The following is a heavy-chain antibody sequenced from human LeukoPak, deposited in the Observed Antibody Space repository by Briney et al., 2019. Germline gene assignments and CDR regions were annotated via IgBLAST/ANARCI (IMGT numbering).Heavy chain of an antibody. Sequence: ASVKVSCKASGYTFTSYYMHWVRQAPGQGLEWMGIINPSGGSTSYAQKFQGRVTMTRSPSITTAYMELTSLTYEDTAVYHCARVPRRGDQFDPWGQGTLVTVSS. J-gene: IGHJ5*02. CDR3: ARVPRRGDQFDP. CDR2: INPSGGST. D-gene: IGHD3-10*01. CDR1: GYTFTSYY. V-gene: IGHV1-46*01.